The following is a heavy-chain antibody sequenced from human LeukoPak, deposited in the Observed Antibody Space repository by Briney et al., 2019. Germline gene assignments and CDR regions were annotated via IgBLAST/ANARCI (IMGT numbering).Heavy chain of an antibody. Sequence: SETLSLTCTVSGGSISSYYWSWIRQPPGKGLEWIGYIYYSGSTNYNPSLKSRVTISVDTSKHQFSLKLSSVTAADTAVYYCARCYGSGPYYMDVWGKGTTVTISS. CDR3: ARCYGSGPYYMDV. CDR1: GGSISSYY. V-gene: IGHV4-59*01. J-gene: IGHJ6*03. D-gene: IGHD3-10*01. CDR2: IYYSGST.